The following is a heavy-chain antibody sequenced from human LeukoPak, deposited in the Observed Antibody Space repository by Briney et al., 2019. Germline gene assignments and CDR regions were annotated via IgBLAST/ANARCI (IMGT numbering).Heavy chain of an antibody. CDR2: IYTSGST. Sequence: PWETLSLTCAVYGGSFSGYCWSWIRQPAGKGLEWIGRIYTSGSTNYNPSLKSRVTMSIDTSKNQFSLKLSSVTAADTAVYYCARGIRSYYYDSSGYYNWFDPWGQGTLVTVSS. V-gene: IGHV4-59*10. CDR3: ARGIRSYYYDSSGYYNWFDP. J-gene: IGHJ5*02. D-gene: IGHD3-22*01. CDR1: GGSFSGYC.